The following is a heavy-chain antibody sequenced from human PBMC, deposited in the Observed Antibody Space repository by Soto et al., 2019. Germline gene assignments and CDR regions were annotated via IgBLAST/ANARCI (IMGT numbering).Heavy chain of an antibody. V-gene: IGHV3-23*01. J-gene: IGHJ4*02. CDR2: ISGSGGST. CDR3: AKALDYDSSGLFDY. CDR1: GFTFSSYA. D-gene: IGHD3-22*01. Sequence: GSLRLSCAASGFTFSSYAMSWVRQAPGKGLEWVSAISGSGGSTYYAGSVKGRFTISRDNSKNTLYLRMNSLRAEDTAVYYCAKALDYDSSGLFDYWGQGTLVTVSS.